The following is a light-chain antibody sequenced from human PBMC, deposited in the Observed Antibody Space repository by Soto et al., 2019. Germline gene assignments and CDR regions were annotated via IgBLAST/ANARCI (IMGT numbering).Light chain of an antibody. J-gene: IGKJ1*01. CDR3: QQRSDWPRT. V-gene: IGKV3-11*01. CDR1: QSVSSY. CDR2: GAS. Sequence: EIVLTQSPATLSLSPGERATLSCRASQSVSSYLACYQQKPCQTPRLLIYGASNRATGIPARFSGSGSGTDFTLTISSLEPEDFAVYYCQQRSDWPRTFGQGTKVDIK.